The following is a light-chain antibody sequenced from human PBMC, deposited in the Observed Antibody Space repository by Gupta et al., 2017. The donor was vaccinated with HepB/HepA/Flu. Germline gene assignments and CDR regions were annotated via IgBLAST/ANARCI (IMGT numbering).Light chain of an antibody. CDR3: QQNNAYSA. Sequence: DIQKTQSPSTLSASVGDRVTITCRASQSNSNYLALYQQRPGKAPNLLIYKASSLQCGLPSRFSGSGSGTEFTLTISSLQPDDFATYYCQQNNAYSAFGQGTKVEIK. CDR2: KAS. V-gene: IGKV1-5*03. CDR1: QSNSNY. J-gene: IGKJ1*01.